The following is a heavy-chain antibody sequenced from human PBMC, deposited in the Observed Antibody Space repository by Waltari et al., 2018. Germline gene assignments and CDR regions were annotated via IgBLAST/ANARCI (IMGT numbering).Heavy chain of an antibody. Sequence: QVQLVQSGAEVKKPGSSVKVSCKASGGTFSSYAISWVRQAPGQGLEWMGGIIPILGIANYAQKFQGRVTITADKSTSTAYMELSSLRSEDTAVYYCARGKRGGRFPSMTTALYWGQGTLVTVSS. J-gene: IGHJ4*02. D-gene: IGHD4-4*01. CDR1: GGTFSSYA. CDR2: IIPILGIA. V-gene: IGHV1-69*10. CDR3: ARGKRGGRFPSMTTALY.